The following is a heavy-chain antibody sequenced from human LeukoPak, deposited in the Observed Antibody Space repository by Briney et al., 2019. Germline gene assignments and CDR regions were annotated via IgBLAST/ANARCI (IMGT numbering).Heavy chain of an antibody. CDR2: IIPILGIA. Sequence: SVKVSCKASGGTFSSYAISWVRQAPGRGLEWMGRIIPILGIANYAQKFQGRVTITADKSTSTAYMELSSLRSEDTAVYYCASENCSSTSCYLRARAIKSNWFDPWGQGTLVTVSS. V-gene: IGHV1-69*04. J-gene: IGHJ5*02. CDR3: ASENCSSTSCYLRARAIKSNWFDP. CDR1: GGTFSSYA. D-gene: IGHD2-2*01.